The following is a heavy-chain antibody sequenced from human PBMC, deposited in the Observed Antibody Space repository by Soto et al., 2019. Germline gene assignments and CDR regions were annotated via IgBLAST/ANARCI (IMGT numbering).Heavy chain of an antibody. J-gene: IGHJ6*02. CDR1: GYTFTSYG. Sequence: QVQLVQSGAEGKKPGASVKVSCKASGYTFTSYGISWVRQPPGQGLEWMGWIRAYNGNTNYTQRLQGRGTMTTDTSTRTAYMALRSLRSDDEVVHYCARDLPTMDVWGQWTTVTDSS. CDR3: ARDLPTMDV. CDR2: IRAYNGNT. V-gene: IGHV1-18*01.